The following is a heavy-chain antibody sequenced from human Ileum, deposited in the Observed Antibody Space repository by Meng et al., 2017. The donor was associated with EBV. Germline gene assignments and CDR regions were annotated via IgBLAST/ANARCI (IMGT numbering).Heavy chain of an antibody. J-gene: IGHJ4*02. CDR1: CGSFSGYY. Sequence: QVQLQQWGAGLLKPSETLSLYCSVYCGSFSGYYWSWIRQPPGKGLEWIGEINHSGSTNYNPSLKRRVNISLDTSKNQFSLKLSSVTAADTAVYYCARYRLQNDYGDQLYYFDYLGQGTLVTVSS. D-gene: IGHD4-17*01. V-gene: IGHV4-34*01. CDR2: INHSGST. CDR3: ARYRLQNDYGDQLYYFDY.